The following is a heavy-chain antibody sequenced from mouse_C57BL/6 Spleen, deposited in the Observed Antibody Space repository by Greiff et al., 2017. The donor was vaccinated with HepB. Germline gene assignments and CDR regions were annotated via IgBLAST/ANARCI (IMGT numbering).Heavy chain of an antibody. D-gene: IGHD2-5*01. Sequence: VQLQQSGAELAKPGASVKLSCKASGYTFTSYWMHWVKQRPGQGLEWIGYINPSSGYTKYNQKFKDKATLTADKSSSTSYMKLSSLTYYDSAVYYCARDYSNPYFDVWGTGTTVTVSS. CDR1: GYTFTSYW. CDR2: INPSSGYT. J-gene: IGHJ1*03. CDR3: ARDYSNPYFDV. V-gene: IGHV1-7*01.